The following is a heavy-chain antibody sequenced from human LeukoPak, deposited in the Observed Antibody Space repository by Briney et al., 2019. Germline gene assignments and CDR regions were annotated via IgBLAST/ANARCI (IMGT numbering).Heavy chain of an antibody. J-gene: IGHJ5*02. V-gene: IGHV1-46*01. Sequence: GASVKVSCKASGYTFTSYYMHWVRQAPGQGLEWMGIINPSGGSTSYAQKFQGRVTMTRDTSTSTVYMELSSLRSEDTAVYYCARVMWSDNGRGNNWFDPWGQGTLVTVSS. D-gene: IGHD2-21*01. CDR1: GYTFTSYY. CDR2: INPSGGST. CDR3: ARVMWSDNGRGNNWFDP.